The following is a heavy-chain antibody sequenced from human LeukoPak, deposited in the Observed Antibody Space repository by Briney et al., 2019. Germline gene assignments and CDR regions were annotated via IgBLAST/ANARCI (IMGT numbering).Heavy chain of an antibody. CDR2: IKRKTDGWTT. CDR3: TTSFAGDVTSVYPFDN. CDR1: GFTFSNAW. V-gene: IGHV3-15*01. Sequence: PGGSLRLSCVASGFTFSNAWMNWVRQAPGKGLEWVCCIKRKTDGWTTDYTAPVKGRITISKDDSTNNLHLQMNSLKTEDTAVYYCTTSFAGDVTSVYPFDNWGPGTLVTVSS. D-gene: IGHD2/OR15-2a*01. J-gene: IGHJ4*02.